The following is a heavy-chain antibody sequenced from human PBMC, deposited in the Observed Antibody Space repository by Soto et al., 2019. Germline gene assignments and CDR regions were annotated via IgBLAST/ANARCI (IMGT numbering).Heavy chain of an antibody. J-gene: IGHJ6*03. D-gene: IGHD1-7*01. CDR2: TYYRSRWYH. Sequence: QVQLQEAGPGLVKPSQTLSLTCAISGDSVSSNSAAWNWIRLSPSRGLEWLARTYYRSRWYHDYAVSVRSRITVNPYTSKNQFSLQLTSVTPEDTAVYYCAGTSAHQWYYMDVWGKGTTVTVSS. CDR1: GDSVSSNSAA. CDR3: AGTSAHQWYYMDV. V-gene: IGHV6-1*01.